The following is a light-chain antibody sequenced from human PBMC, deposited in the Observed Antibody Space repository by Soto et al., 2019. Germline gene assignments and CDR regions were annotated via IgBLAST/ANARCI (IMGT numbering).Light chain of an antibody. Sequence: QSALTQPASVSGSPGQSITISCAGTSLDVGAYNYVSWYQQHPGKAPKLMIYHVSDRPSGVSDRFSGSKSGNTASLTISGLQAGDEADYYCSSYTNSNTFVFGTGTKLTVL. CDR2: HVS. CDR3: SSYTNSNTFV. V-gene: IGLV2-14*03. CDR1: SLDVGAYNY. J-gene: IGLJ1*01.